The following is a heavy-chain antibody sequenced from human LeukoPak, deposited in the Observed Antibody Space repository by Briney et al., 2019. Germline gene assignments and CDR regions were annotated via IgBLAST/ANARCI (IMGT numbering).Heavy chain of an antibody. CDR3: ARGGKYCSGGSCFLDY. V-gene: IGHV1-18*01. D-gene: IGHD2-15*01. J-gene: IGHJ4*02. CDR1: GYTFTSCG. Sequence: ASVKVSCKASGYTFTSCGISWVRQAPGQGLEWMGWISAYNGNTNYAQKLQGRVTMTTDTSTSTAYMELRSLRSDDTAVYYCARGGKYCSGGSCFLDYWGQGTLVTVSS. CDR2: ISAYNGNT.